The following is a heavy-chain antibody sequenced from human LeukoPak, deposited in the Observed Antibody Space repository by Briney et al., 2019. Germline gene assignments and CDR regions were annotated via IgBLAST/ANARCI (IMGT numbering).Heavy chain of an antibody. J-gene: IGHJ4*02. CDR3: ARVDYSNYLDY. CDR1: GFTFSSYE. V-gene: IGHV3-48*03. CDR2: ISSSGSTI. D-gene: IGHD4-11*01. Sequence: GGSLRLSCAASGFTFSSYEMNWVRQAPGKGLEWVSYISSSGSTIYYADSVKGRFTISRDNAKNSLYLQMNSLRAEDTALYYCARVDYSNYLDYWGQGTLVTVSS.